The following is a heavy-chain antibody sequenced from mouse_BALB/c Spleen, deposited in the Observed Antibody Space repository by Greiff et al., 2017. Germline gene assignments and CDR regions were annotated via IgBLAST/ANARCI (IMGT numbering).Heavy chain of an antibody. Sequence: EVKVVESGGGLVQPGGSLKLSCAASGFTFSSYGMSWVRQTPDKRLELVATINSNGGSTYYPDSVKGRFTISRDNAKNTLYLQMSSLKSEDTAMYYCAREDYYGSRDAMDYWGQGTSVTVSS. V-gene: IGHV5-6-3*01. CDR3: AREDYYGSRDAMDY. CDR1: GFTFSSYG. D-gene: IGHD1-1*01. CDR2: INSNGGST. J-gene: IGHJ4*01.